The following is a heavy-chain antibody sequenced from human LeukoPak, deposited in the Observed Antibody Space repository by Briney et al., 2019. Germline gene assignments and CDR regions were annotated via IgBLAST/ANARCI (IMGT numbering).Heavy chain of an antibody. D-gene: IGHD5-18*01. CDR3: ARHFVLYGYGPVGGFDY. CDR2: IYYSGST. J-gene: IGHJ4*02. Sequence: SETLSLTCTVSGGSISSSSYYWGWIRQPPGEGLEWIGSIYYSGSTYYNPSLKSRVTISVDTSKNQFSLKLSSVTAADTAVYYCARHFVLYGYGPVGGFDYWGQGTLVTVSS. V-gene: IGHV4-39*01. CDR1: GGSISSSSYY.